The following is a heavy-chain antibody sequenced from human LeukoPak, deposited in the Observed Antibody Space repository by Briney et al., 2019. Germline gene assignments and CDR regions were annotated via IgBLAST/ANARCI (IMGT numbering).Heavy chain of an antibody. J-gene: IGHJ4*02. Sequence: GASVNVSCKASGYTFTGYYMHWVRQAPGQGLEWMGWINPNSGGTIYAEKFQGRVTMTRDTSISTAYMELSRLRSDDTAVYYGARDEGYCSSASCSAELDYWGQGTLVTVSS. V-gene: IGHV1-2*02. CDR2: INPNSGGT. CDR3: ARDEGYCSSASCSAELDY. CDR1: GYTFTGYY. D-gene: IGHD2-2*01.